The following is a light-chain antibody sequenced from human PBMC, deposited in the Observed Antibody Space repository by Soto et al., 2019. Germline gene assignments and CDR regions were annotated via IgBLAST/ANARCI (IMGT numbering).Light chain of an antibody. CDR1: QSVFSS. J-gene: IGKJ1*01. Sequence: DIVMTQSPATLSVSPGERATLSCRASQSVFSSLAWYQQKPGQAPRLLIYGAATRATGIPARFSGSGSGTEFTLTISSLQSEDFAVYFCRQYHNWPAFGQGTKVDIK. V-gene: IGKV3-15*01. CDR3: RQYHNWPA. CDR2: GAA.